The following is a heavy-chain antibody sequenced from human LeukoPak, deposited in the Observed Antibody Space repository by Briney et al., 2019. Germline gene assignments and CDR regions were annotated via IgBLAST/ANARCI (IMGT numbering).Heavy chain of an antibody. J-gene: IGHJ4*02. V-gene: IGHV3-23*01. Sequence: GGSLRLSCAASGFSFSSHGMSWVRQAPGKGLEWVSGIIGGAGGTYYADSVKGRFTISRDNAKNTLYLQTNSLRAEDTAIYYCVRVALYYYGSESYYFFEHWGQGTPVTASS. CDR1: GFSFSSHG. CDR3: VRVALYYYGSESYYFFEH. D-gene: IGHD3-10*01. CDR2: IIGGAGGT.